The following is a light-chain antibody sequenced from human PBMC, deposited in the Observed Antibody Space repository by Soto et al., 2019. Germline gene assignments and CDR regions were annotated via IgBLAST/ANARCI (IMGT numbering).Light chain of an antibody. J-gene: IGLJ1*01. CDR3: VSYTSSTTYV. CDR2: DVA. Sequence: ALPQPASVSDSPGQSITISCTGTSSDVGGSNFVSWYQQHPGKPPKLIIYDVANRPSGVSNRFSGSKSGSTASLIISRLQTEDEADYYCVSYTSSTTYVFGTGTKVTVL. CDR1: SSDVGGSNF. V-gene: IGLV2-14*03.